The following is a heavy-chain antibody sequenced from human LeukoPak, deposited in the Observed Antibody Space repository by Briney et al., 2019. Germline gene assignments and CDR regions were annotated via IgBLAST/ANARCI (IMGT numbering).Heavy chain of an antibody. CDR1: GGSISSYY. CDR2: IYYSGST. CDR3: ARDFGPAADY. D-gene: IGHD2-2*01. V-gene: IGHV4-59*12. Sequence: SETLSLTCTVSGGSISSYYWSWIRQPPGKGLEWIGYIYYSGSTNYNPSLKSRVTISVDTSKNQFSLKLSSVTAADTAVYYCARDFGPAADYWGQGTLVTVSS. J-gene: IGHJ4*02.